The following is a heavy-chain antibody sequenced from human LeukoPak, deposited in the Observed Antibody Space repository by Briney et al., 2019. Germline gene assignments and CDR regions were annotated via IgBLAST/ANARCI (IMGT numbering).Heavy chain of an antibody. CDR2: IYSGGTT. Sequence: GGSLRLSCAASGFTVSSSYMTWARQAPGKGLEWVSVIYSGGTTFYADSVKGRFTISRDNSKNTFYLQMNSLRVEDTAVYYCARPTVKGNWGQGTLVTVST. CDR3: ARPTVKGN. D-gene: IGHD2-21*02. CDR1: GFTVSSSY. V-gene: IGHV3-53*01. J-gene: IGHJ4*02.